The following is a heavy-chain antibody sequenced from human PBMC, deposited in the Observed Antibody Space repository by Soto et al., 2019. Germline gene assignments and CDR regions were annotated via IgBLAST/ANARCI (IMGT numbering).Heavy chain of an antibody. CDR3: ARLWYYCDRGGYSLFYF. CDR1: GGSISSYY. CDR2: IYYSGST. J-gene: IGHJ4*02. V-gene: IGHV4-59*01. Sequence: PSETLSLTCTVSGGSISSYYWSWIRQPPGKGLEWIGYIYYSGSTNYNPSLKSRVTISVDTSKNQFSLKLSSVTAADTAVYYCARLWYYCDRGGYSLFYFWGRGSLVT. D-gene: IGHD3-22*01.